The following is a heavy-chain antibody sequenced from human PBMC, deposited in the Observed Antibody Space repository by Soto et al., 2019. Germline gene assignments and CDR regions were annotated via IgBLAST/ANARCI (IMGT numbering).Heavy chain of an antibody. CDR2: ITGSSDYL. CDR3: AKDPGRDDY. V-gene: IGHV3-21*01. CDR1: GFTFSSHT. Sequence: EVQLVESGGGLVKPGGSLRLSCAASGFTFSSHTMNWVRRTPGKGLEWVSSITGSSDYLFYADSVKGRFTISRDTAKNSVYLQMNSLSPEDTAVYYCAKDPGRDDYWGQGTLVTVSS. J-gene: IGHJ4*02. D-gene: IGHD2-15*01.